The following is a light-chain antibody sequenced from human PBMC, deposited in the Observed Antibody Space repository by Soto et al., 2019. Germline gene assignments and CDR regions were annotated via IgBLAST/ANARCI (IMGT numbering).Light chain of an antibody. V-gene: IGKV1-5*03. CDR2: KAS. CDR1: QTISSW. CDR3: QHYNSYST. J-gene: IGKJ1*01. Sequence: DIQMTQSPSTLSGSVGDRVTITSRASQTISSWLAWYQQKPGKAPKLLIYKASTLKSGVPSRFSGSGSGTEFTLTISSLQPDDFATYYCQHYNSYSTFGQGTKVDIK.